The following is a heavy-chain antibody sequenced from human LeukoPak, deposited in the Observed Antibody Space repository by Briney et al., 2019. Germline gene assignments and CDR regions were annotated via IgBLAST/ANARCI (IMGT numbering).Heavy chain of an antibody. J-gene: IGHJ3*02. CDR1: GFTFRDSA. Sequence: GGSLRLSCAASGFTFRDSAMTWVRQAPGKGLEWISYISNSGHLMYYADSVKGRFTISRDNAKNSLYLQMNSLRAEDMAVYYCATYTTSRVFYMWGQGTMVAVSS. V-gene: IGHV3-11*04. CDR3: ATYTTSRVFYM. CDR2: ISNSGHLM. D-gene: IGHD2-2*02.